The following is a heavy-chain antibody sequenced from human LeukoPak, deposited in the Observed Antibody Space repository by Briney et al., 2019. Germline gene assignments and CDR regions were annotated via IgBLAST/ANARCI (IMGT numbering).Heavy chain of an antibody. CDR2: ISSSSSYI. CDR3: ARKMKTGDRVGTFDI. V-gene: IGHV3-21*01. J-gene: IGHJ3*02. Sequence: GGSLRLSCAASGFTFISYTMTWVRQAPGKGLEWVSSISSSSSYIYYADSVQGRFTISRDNARNSLYLQMNSLTAEDTAVYYCARKMKTGDRVGTFDIWGQGTMVTVSS. CDR1: GFTFISYT. D-gene: IGHD1-1*01.